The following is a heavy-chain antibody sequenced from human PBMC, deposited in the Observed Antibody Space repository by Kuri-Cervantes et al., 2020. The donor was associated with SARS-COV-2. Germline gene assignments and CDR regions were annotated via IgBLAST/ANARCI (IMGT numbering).Heavy chain of an antibody. CDR1: GFTFSSYG. J-gene: IGHJ6*02. CDR2: IWYDGSNK. CDR3: TTVRGGSGSYGAYYYYYYGMDV. D-gene: IGHD3-10*01. V-gene: IGHV3-33*01. Sequence: GESLKISCAASGFTFSSYGMHWVRQAPGKGLEWVAVIWYDGSNKYYADSVKGRFTISRDNSKNTLYLQMNSLRAEDTAVYYCTTVRGGSGSYGAYYYYYYGMDVWGQGTTVTVSS.